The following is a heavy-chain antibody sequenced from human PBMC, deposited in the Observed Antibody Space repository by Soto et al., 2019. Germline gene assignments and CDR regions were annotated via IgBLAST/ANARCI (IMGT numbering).Heavy chain of an antibody. J-gene: IGHJ6*02. Sequence: DVQLLESGGGLVQPGKSLRLSCAASGFSFISYAMSWVRQVPGKRLEWVSSISDSGGRTFYAESVEGRFTISRDDSTSTLYLQMNSLRAEDTAIYDCTKGGVRFLEWLGDVWGQGTTVTVSS. CDR1: GFSFISYA. CDR2: ISDSGGRT. V-gene: IGHV3-23*01. D-gene: IGHD3-3*01. CDR3: TKGGVRFLEWLGDV.